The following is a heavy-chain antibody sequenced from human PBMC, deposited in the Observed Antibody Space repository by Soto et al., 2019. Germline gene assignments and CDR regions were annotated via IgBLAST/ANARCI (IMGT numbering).Heavy chain of an antibody. CDR1: GLTFHDYI. J-gene: IGHJ6*02. V-gene: IGHV3-43*01. Sequence: GGSLRLSCAASGLTFHDYIMHWARQAPGKGLERVSLISWNGDSTYYADSVKGRFTISRDNSKNSLYLQMNSLTTEDTALYYCARGDSYYVMDVWGQGTTVTVSS. CDR2: ISWNGDST. CDR3: ARGDSYYVMDV.